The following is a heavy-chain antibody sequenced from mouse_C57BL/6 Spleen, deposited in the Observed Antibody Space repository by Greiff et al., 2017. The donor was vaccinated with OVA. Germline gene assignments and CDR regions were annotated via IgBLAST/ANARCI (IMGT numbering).Heavy chain of an antibody. Sequence: EVQVVESGGDLVKPGGSLKLSCAASGFTFSSYGMSWVRPTPDKRLEWVATISSGGSYSYYPDSVKGRFTISRDNAKNTLYLQMSSLKSEDTAMYYCARDLGRRYFDYWGQGTTLTVSS. CDR3: ARDLGRRYFDY. CDR1: GFTFSSYG. CDR2: ISSGGSYS. D-gene: IGHD4-1*01. J-gene: IGHJ2*01. V-gene: IGHV5-6*01.